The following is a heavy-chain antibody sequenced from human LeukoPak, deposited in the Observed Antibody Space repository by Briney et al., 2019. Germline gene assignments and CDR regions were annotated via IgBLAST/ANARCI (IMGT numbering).Heavy chain of an antibody. J-gene: IGHJ3*02. CDR2: IRYDGSNK. CDR1: GFTFSSYG. Sequence: PGGSLRLSCAASGFTFSSYGMHWVRQAPGKGLEWVAFIRYDGSNKYYADSVKGRFTISRDNSKNTLYLQMNRLRVEDTAVYYCARDPNGDYVGAFDILGQGTMVTVSS. D-gene: IGHD4-17*01. CDR3: ARDPNGDYVGAFDI. V-gene: IGHV3-30*02.